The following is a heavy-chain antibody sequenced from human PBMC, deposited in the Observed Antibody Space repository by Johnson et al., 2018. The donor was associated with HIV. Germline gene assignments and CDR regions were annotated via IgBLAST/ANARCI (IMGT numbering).Heavy chain of an antibody. V-gene: IGHV3-33*06. Sequence: QVQLVESGGGVVQPGRSLRLSCAASGFTFSSYGMLWVRQAPGKVLEWVAVIWYDGSNKYYADSVKGRFTISRDNSKNTLYLQMNSLRAEDTAVDYCAKGGSLTQDAPFDIWGQGTMVTVSS. D-gene: IGHD1-14*01. CDR2: IWYDGSNK. CDR3: AKGGSLTQDAPFDI. CDR1: GFTFSSYG. J-gene: IGHJ3*02.